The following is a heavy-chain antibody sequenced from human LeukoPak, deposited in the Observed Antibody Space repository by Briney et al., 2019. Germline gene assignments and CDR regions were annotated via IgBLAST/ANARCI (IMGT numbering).Heavy chain of an antibody. J-gene: IGHJ3*01. CDR1: GFTFTPYA. Sequence: GGSLRLSCAASGFTFTPYAMRWVRQAPGKGLECVSGISGSGGSTDYADSVKGRFTISRDNSRNMLYLQMNSLRAEDTAVYYCATDRGRWGQGTTVTVSS. V-gene: IGHV3-23*01. CDR2: ISGSGGST. CDR3: ATDRGR.